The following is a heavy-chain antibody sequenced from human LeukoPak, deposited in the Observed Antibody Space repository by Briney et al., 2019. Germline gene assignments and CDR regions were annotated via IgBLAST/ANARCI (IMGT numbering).Heavy chain of an antibody. CDR2: IYTSGST. CDR1: GYSISSSNW. CDR3: ARDRVHDYGDYVGNAFDI. V-gene: IGHV4-28*03. J-gene: IGHJ3*02. Sequence: SETLSLTCAVSGYSISSSNWWGWIRQPPGKGLEWIGRIYTSGSTNYNPSLKSRVTMSVDTSKNQFSLKLSSVTAADTAVYYCARDRVHDYGDYVGNAFDIWGQGTMVTVSS. D-gene: IGHD4-17*01.